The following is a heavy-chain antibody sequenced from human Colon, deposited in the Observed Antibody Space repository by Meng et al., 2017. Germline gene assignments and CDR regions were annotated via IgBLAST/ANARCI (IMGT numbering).Heavy chain of an antibody. CDR1: GVSVKSGIYN. Sequence: HRRNAAPVVVSASRTLPLTCNVPGVSVKSGIYNWNWIRQPPGKTLEWIGYIYSSGSTTYNPSLKSRVTISLDTPKNQFSLKLTSVTAADTAVYYCAREGPIAVAGYDYWGQGTLVTVSS. V-gene: IGHV4-61*01. CDR3: AREGPIAVAGYDY. CDR2: IYSSGST. J-gene: IGHJ4*02. D-gene: IGHD6-19*01.